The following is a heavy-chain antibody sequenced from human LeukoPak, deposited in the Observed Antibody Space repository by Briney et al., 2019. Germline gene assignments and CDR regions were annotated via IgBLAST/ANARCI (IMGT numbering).Heavy chain of an antibody. V-gene: IGHV3-7*01. CDR2: IKQDGSEK. CDR3: ARDGYSYEAFYYYYYYGMDV. J-gene: IGHJ6*02. D-gene: IGHD5-18*01. Sequence: PGGSLRLSCAASGFTFSSYWMSWVRQAPGKGLEWVANIKQDGSEKYYVDSVKGRFTISRDNAKNSLYLQMNSLRAEDTAVYYCARDGYSYEAFYYYYYYGMDVWGQGTTVTVSS. CDR1: GFTFSSYW.